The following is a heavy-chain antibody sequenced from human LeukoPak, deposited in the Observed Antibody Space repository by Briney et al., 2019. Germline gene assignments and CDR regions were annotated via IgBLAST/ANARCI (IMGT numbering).Heavy chain of an antibody. CDR1: GGTFSSYA. J-gene: IGHJ4*02. CDR2: IIPIFGTA. Sequence: SVKVSCKASGGTFSSYAISWVRQAPGQGLEWMGGIIPIFGTANYAQKLQGRVTMTTDTSTSTAYMELRSLRSDDTAVYYCARDKLYYYGSRSYPFVYWGEGDLVTVSP. CDR3: ARDKLYYYGSRSYPFVY. D-gene: IGHD3-10*01. V-gene: IGHV1-69*05.